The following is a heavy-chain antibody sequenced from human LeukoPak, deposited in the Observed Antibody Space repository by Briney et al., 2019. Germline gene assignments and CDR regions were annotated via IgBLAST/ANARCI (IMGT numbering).Heavy chain of an antibody. J-gene: IGHJ6*02. CDR3: AKDAPYYYDSSVGYYGMDV. CDR1: GFTLSSYS. CDR2: ISSSSSTT. V-gene: IGHV3-48*01. D-gene: IGHD3-22*01. Sequence: GGSLRLSCAASGFTLSSYSMNWVRQAPGKGLEWVSYISSSSSTTYYADSVKGRFTISRDNSKNTLYLQMNSLRAEDTAVYYCAKDAPYYYDSSVGYYGMDVWGQGTTVTVSS.